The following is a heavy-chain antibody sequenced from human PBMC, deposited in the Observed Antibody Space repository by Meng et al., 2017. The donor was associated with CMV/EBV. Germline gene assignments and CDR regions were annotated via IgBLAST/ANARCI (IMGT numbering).Heavy chain of an antibody. V-gene: IGHV3-7*01. Sequence: GESLKISCAASGFTFSSYWMSWVRQAPGKGLEWVANIKQDGSEKYYVDSVKGRFTISRDNAKNSLYLQMNSLRAEDTAVYYCARELYYYDSSGYPRDYYYYGMDVWAKGPRSPSP. CDR3: ARELYYYDSSGYPRDYYYYGMDV. D-gene: IGHD3-22*01. J-gene: IGHJ6*02. CDR2: IKQDGSEK. CDR1: GFTFSSYW.